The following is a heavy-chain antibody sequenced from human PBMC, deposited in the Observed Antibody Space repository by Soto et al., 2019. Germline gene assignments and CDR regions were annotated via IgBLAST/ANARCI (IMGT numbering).Heavy chain of an antibody. CDR3: ATDYYDSSGPSLLGY. V-gene: IGHV1-24*01. D-gene: IGHD3-22*01. J-gene: IGHJ4*02. CDR2: FDPEDGET. CDR1: GYTLTELS. Sequence: VASVKVSCKVSGYTLTELSMHWVRQAPGNGLEWMGGFDPEDGETIYAQKFQGRVTMTEDTSTDTAYMELSSLRSEDTAVYYCATDYYDSSGPSLLGYWGQGTLVTVAS.